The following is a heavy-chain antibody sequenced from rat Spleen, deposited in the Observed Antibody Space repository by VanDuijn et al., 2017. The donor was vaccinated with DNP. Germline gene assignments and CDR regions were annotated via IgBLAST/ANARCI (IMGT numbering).Heavy chain of an antibody. Sequence: EVQLQESGPGLVKPSQSLSLTCSVTGYSITSSYRWNWIRKFPGNKLEWMGYINSAGSTNYNPSLKSRISITRDTSKNQFFLQVNSVTTEDTATYYCARTLRGYAMDAWGQGTSVTVSS. CDR3: ARTLRGYAMDA. D-gene: IGHD4-3*01. V-gene: IGHV3-3*01. J-gene: IGHJ4*01. CDR1: GYSITSSYR. CDR2: INSAGST.